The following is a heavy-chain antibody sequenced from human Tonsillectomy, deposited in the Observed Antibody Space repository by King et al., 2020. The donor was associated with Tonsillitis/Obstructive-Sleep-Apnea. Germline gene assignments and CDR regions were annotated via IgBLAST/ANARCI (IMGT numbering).Heavy chain of an antibody. V-gene: IGHV4-34*01. CDR2: INHSGST. CDR1: GGSFSGYY. CDR3: ARGACGRFFY. Sequence: VQLQQWGAGLLKPSETLSLTCAVYGGSFSGYYWSWIRQPPGKGLEWIGEINHSGSTNYNPSLKSLVTISVDTSKNQFSLKLSSVTAADTAVYYCARGACGRFFYWGQGTLVTVSS. J-gene: IGHJ4*02. D-gene: IGHD2-21*01.